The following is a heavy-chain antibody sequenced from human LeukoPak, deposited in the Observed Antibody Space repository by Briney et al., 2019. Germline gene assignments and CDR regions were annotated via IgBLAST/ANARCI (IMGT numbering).Heavy chain of an antibody. Sequence: PGGSLRLSCATSGFSLSENALSWFRQAPGKGLEWVSDIRSTGDTYYAESVKGRFTVSRDNSKNTLYLQMNSLRADDTALYYASGHGSSSYWGQGTLVTVSS. CDR2: IRSTGDT. D-gene: IGHD6-13*01. CDR1: GFSLSENA. J-gene: IGHJ4*02. V-gene: IGHV3-23*01. CDR3: SGHGSSSY.